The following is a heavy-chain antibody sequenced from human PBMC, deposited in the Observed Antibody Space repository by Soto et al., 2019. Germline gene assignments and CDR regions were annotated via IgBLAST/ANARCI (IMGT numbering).Heavy chain of an antibody. Sequence: GASLMGSCKASGYTFTCYYLHWVRQSRGQGLEWRGIINRRGGSTSYAQKFQDRVSMTRDTSTCTVYMELSCLRSEYTAVYYCARGSPNYYDSSGYYCDFDYWG. CDR2: INRRGGST. CDR1: GYTFTCYY. J-gene: IGHJ4*01. CDR3: ARGSPNYYDSSGYYCDFDY. V-gene: IGHV1-46*01. D-gene: IGHD3-22*01.